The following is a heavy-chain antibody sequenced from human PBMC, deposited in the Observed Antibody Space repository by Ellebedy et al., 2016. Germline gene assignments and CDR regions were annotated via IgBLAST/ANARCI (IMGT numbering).Heavy chain of an antibody. D-gene: IGHD6-19*01. CDR1: GFNFNTFF. Sequence: GGSLRLXXTASGFNFNTFFMSWVRRAPGKGLEWVATISGAGYTTFFADSVKGRFTISRDNAKNSLYLQMNSLRAEDTAVYYCARGQGAVAVDWFDPWGQGTLVTVSS. CDR2: ISGAGYTT. J-gene: IGHJ5*02. V-gene: IGHV3-23*01. CDR3: ARGQGAVAVDWFDP.